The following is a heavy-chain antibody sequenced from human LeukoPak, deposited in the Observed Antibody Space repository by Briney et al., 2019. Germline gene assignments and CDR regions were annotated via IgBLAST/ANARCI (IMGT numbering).Heavy chain of an antibody. J-gene: IGHJ4*02. Sequence: PGGSLRLSCAASGFTFSSHGMSWVRQAPGKGLEWVSGIVGGAGGTYYADSVKGRFTISRDNSKNTLFLQMNSLRAEDTAIYYCAKDGYSSSRYALLNYFDYWGQGTLVTVSS. CDR1: GFTFSSHG. CDR2: IVGGAGGT. CDR3: AKDGYSSSRYALLNYFDY. D-gene: IGHD6-13*01. V-gene: IGHV3-23*01.